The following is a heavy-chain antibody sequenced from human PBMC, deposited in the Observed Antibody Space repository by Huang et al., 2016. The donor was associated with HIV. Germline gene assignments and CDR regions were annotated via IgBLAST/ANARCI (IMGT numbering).Heavy chain of an antibody. D-gene: IGHD5-12*01. CDR1: AFTFRSYA. V-gene: IGHV3-23*01. CDR2: TSGSGGNT. Sequence: EMQLLESGGGLVQPGGSLRLSCAASAFTFRSYAMTWGRQDPGKGREWVAATSGSGGNTYYADSVKGRFTISRDNSKNTLYLKMNSLRAEDTAVYYCAKVASGYDFSARGSDWFDPWGQGTLVSVSS. CDR3: AKVASGYDFSARGSDWFDP. J-gene: IGHJ5*02.